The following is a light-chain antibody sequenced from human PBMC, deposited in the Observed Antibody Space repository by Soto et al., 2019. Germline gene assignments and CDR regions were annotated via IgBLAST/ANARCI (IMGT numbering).Light chain of an antibody. CDR1: QSIGTY. CDR3: QHYSDYPLT. J-gene: IGKJ4*01. CDR2: KAS. Sequence: DIQMTQSPSTLSASVGDTVTITCRASQSIGTYLAWYQQKPGKAPKSLIFKASSLESGVPSRFSGSGSGTEFTLTISSLQPDDFATYFCQHYSDYPLTFGGGTKVEIK. V-gene: IGKV1-5*03.